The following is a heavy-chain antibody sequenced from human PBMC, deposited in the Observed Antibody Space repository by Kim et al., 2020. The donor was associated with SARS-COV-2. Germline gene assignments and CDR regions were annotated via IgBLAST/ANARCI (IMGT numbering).Heavy chain of an antibody. CDR2: ISGSGGST. J-gene: IGHJ6*02. V-gene: IGHV3-23*01. CDR3: AKDSPPPTTFYYYGMDV. CDR1: GFTFSSYA. Sequence: GGSLRLSCAASGFTFSSYAMSWVRQAPGKGLEWVSAISGSGGSTYYADSVKGRFTISRDNSKNTLYLQMNSLRAEDTAVYYCAKDSPPPTTFYYYGMDVWGQGTTVTVSS. D-gene: IGHD4-4*01.